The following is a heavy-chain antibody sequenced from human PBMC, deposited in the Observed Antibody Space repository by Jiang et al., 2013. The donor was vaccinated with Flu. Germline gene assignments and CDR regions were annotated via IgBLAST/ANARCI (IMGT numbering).Heavy chain of an antibody. CDR1: GYNLIEVS. CDR2: FDPADGEI. Sequence: SGAEVKKPGASVKVSCKVSGYNLIEVSIHWVRQSPGKGLEWMGGFDPADGEIHYAPNFGGRVTMTEDTSTDTMYMELSRLRSEDTAVYYCATMEHSSGWHLVSYFESWGQGTLITVSS. J-gene: IGHJ1*01. V-gene: IGHV1-24*01. D-gene: IGHD6-19*01. CDR3: ATMEHSSGWHLVSYFES.